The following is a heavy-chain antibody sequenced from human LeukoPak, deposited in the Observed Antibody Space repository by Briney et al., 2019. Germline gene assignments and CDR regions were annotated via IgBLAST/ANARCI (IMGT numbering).Heavy chain of an antibody. CDR3: ARDTAYSSDY. CDR2: ISPTTI. J-gene: IGHJ4*02. D-gene: IGHD2-21*01. CDR1: GFTFTSYS. V-gene: IGHV3-48*01. Sequence: GGSLRLSCAASGFTFTSYSLNWVRQAPGKGLEWVSYISPTTIYYADPVRGRFTISRDDAKNSLYLQMNSLRAEDTAIYYCARDTAYSSDYWGQGTLVTVSS.